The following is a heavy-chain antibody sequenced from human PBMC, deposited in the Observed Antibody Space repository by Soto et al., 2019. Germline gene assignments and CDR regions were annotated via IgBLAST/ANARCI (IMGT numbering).Heavy chain of an antibody. J-gene: IGHJ6*03. V-gene: IGHV6-1*01. CDR3: ARGSGDAFSGHFYVDV. Sequence: SQTLSLTCAISGDSVSSNSAGWNWIRQTPSRGLEWLGRTYYRSKWYFNYAVSVESRITINPDTSKNQFSLQLSSVTPDDTAVYYCARGSGDAFSGHFYVDVWGKGTTATVP. CDR1: GDSVSSNSAG. D-gene: IGHD3-10*01. CDR2: TYYRSKWYF.